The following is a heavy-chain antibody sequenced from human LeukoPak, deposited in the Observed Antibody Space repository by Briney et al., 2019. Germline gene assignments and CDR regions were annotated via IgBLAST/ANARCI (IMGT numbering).Heavy chain of an antibody. CDR3: ARDRGAYYYYDSRGYYPMWY. V-gene: IGHV1-2*02. Sequence: ASVKVSCKASGYTFTGYYMHWVRQAPGQGLEWMGWINPNSGGTNYAQKFQGRVTMTRDTSISTAYMELSRLRSDDTAVYYCARDRGAYYYYDSRGYYPMWYWGQGTLVTVSS. J-gene: IGHJ4*02. D-gene: IGHD3-22*01. CDR2: INPNSGGT. CDR1: GYTFTGYY.